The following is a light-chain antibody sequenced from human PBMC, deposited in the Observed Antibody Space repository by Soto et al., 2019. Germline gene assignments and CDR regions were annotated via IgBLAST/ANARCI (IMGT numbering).Light chain of an antibody. V-gene: IGKV3-20*01. J-gene: IGKJ2*01. CDR3: QQYGSAPYT. Sequence: IVLTQSPGTLSLSPGEGASVSCRASQSLNSGYLAWYQQKPGQAPRLLIYGASSRATGIPDRFSGSCSGTNFTLTISRLEPEDFAVYFCQQYGSAPYTFGQGTKLEIK. CDR2: GAS. CDR1: QSLNSGY.